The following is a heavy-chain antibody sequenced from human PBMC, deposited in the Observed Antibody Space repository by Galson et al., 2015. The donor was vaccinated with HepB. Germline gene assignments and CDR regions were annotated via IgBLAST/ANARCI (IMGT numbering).Heavy chain of an antibody. J-gene: IGHJ3*02. CDR3: AREDCSGGSCYSDAFDI. V-gene: IGHV1-46*01. D-gene: IGHD2-15*01. Sequence: SVKVSCKASGYTFTSYYMHWVRQAPGQGLEWMGIINPSGGSTSYAQKFQGRVTMTRDTSTSTVYMELSSLRSEDTAVYYCAREDCSGGSCYSDAFDIWGQGTMVTVSS. CDR1: GYTFTSYY. CDR2: INPSGGST.